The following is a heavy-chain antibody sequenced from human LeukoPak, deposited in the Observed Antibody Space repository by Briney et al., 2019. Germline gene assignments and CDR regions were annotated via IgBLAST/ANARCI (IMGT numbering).Heavy chain of an antibody. CDR1: GGTFSSYA. V-gene: IGHV1-69*13. J-gene: IGHJ5*02. CDR2: IIPIFGTA. CDR3: ARMGDIATNWFDP. D-gene: IGHD5-12*01. Sequence: SVKVSCKASGGTFSSYAISWVRQAPGQGLEWMGGIIPIFGTANYAQKFQGRVTITADESTSTAFMELSSLRSEDTAVYYCARMGDIATNWFDPWGQGTLVTVSS.